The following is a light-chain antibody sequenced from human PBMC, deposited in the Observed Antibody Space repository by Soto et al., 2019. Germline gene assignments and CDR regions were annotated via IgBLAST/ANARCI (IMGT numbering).Light chain of an antibody. J-gene: IGKJ1*01. V-gene: IGKV3-15*01. CDR1: QSVSSN. CDR3: QQYDSSPRT. CDR2: GAS. Sequence: EIVMTQSPATLSVSPGERATLSCRASQSVSSNSAWYQQKPGQAPRLLIYGASTRATGIPARFSGSGSGTEFTLTISRLEPEDFAVYWCQQYDSSPRTFGQGTKVDIK.